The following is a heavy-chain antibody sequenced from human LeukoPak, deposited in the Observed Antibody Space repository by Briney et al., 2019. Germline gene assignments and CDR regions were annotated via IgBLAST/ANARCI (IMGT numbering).Heavy chain of an antibody. J-gene: IGHJ4*02. CDR2: IHYSGGT. Sequence: SETLSLTCTVSGGSISGYYWSWIRQPPGKGLEWIGYIHYSGGTNYNPSLKSRVTISVDRSKNQFSLKLTSVTAADTAVYYCARAGTRPRCSDGSCYTLDYWGQGTLVTVSS. V-gene: IGHV4-59*08. CDR1: GGSISGYY. CDR3: ARAGTRPRCSDGSCYTLDY. D-gene: IGHD2-15*01.